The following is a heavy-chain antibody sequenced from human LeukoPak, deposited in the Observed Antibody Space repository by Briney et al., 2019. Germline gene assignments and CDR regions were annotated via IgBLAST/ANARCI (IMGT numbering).Heavy chain of an antibody. D-gene: IGHD2-8*01. CDR3: ARDFVEVYALYYFDY. V-gene: IGHV3-21*01. Sequence: GGSLRLSCPASGSTFSTNTMNWVRQAPGKGLEWVSSISSSSSYIYYADSVKGRFTISRDNAENSLYLQMNSLRAEDTAVYYCARDFVEVYALYYFDYWGQGTLVTVSS. CDR1: GSTFSTNT. CDR2: ISSSSSYI. J-gene: IGHJ4*02.